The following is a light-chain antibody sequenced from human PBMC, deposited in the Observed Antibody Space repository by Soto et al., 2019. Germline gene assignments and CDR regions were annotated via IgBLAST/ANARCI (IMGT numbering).Light chain of an antibody. Sequence: EIMMTQPRATLSVSRVERATLSCTVSQRVRASLAWYQQQSGQATRLLLHGASSRGAGIPSRFSGSGSGTEFTLTITSMQSEDFAVYYCQQYNSWRPLTFGRGTRLEIK. V-gene: IGKV3-15*01. CDR3: QQYNSWRPLT. J-gene: IGKJ5*01. CDR1: QRVRAS. CDR2: GAS.